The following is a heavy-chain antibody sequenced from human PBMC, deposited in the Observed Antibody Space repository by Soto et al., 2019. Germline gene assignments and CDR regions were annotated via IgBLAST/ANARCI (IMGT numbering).Heavy chain of an antibody. CDR1: GFTFSSYS. CDR2: ISSSSSYI. V-gene: IGHV3-21*01. CDR3: ARGVAYGARYDAFDI. J-gene: IGHJ3*02. D-gene: IGHD4-17*01. Sequence: GSLRLSCAASGFTFSSYSMNWVRQAPGKGLEWVSSISSSSSYIYYADSVKGRFTISRDNAKSSLCLQMNSLRAEDTAVYYCARGVAYGARYDAFDIWGLGTMVTVSS.